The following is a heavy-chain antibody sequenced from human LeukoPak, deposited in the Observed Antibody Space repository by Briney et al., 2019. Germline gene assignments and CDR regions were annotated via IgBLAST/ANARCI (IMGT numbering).Heavy chain of an antibody. J-gene: IGHJ2*01. CDR2: IYTSGST. CDR3: AKYSSSWYSLSYNWYFDL. CDR1: GGSISSGSSC. D-gene: IGHD6-13*01. V-gene: IGHV4-61*02. Sequence: PSQTLSLTCTVSGGSISSGSSCWSWIRQPAGKGLEWIGRIYTSGSTNYNPSLKSRVTISVDKSKNQFSLKLNSVTAADTAVYYCAKYSSSWYSLSYNWYFDLWGRGTLVTVSS.